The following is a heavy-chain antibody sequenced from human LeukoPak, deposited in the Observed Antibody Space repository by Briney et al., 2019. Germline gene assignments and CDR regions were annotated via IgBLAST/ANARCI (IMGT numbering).Heavy chain of an antibody. J-gene: IGHJ4*02. CDR1: GFTFDDYA. CDR3: AKVPYYYDSSGYYFDY. Sequence: SLRLSCAASGFTFDDYAMHWVRQAPGKGLEWVSGISWNSGSIGYADSVKGRFTISRDNAKNSLYLQMNSLRAEDTALYYCAKVPYYYDSSGYYFDYWGQGTLVTVSS. D-gene: IGHD3-22*01. V-gene: IGHV3-9*01. CDR2: ISWNSGSI.